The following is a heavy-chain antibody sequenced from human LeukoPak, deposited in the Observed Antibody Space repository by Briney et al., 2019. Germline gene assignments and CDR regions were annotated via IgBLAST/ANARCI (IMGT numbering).Heavy chain of an antibody. CDR1: GFTFNTYT. D-gene: IGHD3-9*01. J-gene: IGHJ4*02. CDR2: ITASSTAI. V-gene: IGHV3-21*01. Sequence: GGSLRLSCAASGFTFNTYTMNWVRQAPGKGLEWVSSITASSTAIYSADSVKGRFTISRDNAKNLLYLQMNSLRAEDTAVYYCARTYYDILTGHNPYLDYWGQGTLVTASS. CDR3: ARTYYDILTGHNPYLDY.